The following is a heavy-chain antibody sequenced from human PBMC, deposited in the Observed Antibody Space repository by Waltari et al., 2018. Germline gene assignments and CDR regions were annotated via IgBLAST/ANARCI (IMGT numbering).Heavy chain of an antibody. V-gene: IGHV3-7*01. CDR2: IKQDGSEK. CDR3: ARDYCSGGSCYSYFQH. J-gene: IGHJ1*01. Sequence: EVQLVESGGGLVQPGGSLRLSCAASGFTFSSYWMSWVRQAPGKGMEWVANIKQDGSEKYYVDSVKGRFTISRDNAKNSLYRQMNSLRAEDTAVYYCARDYCSGGSCYSYFQHWGQGTLVTVSS. D-gene: IGHD2-15*01. CDR1: GFTFSSYW.